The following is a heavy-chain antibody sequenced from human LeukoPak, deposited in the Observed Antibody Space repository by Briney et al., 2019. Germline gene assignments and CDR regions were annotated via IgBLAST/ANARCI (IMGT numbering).Heavy chain of an antibody. V-gene: IGHV3-23*01. D-gene: IGHD3-10*01. J-gene: IGHJ4*02. CDR3: AKGSSGSFYSHFDY. CDR2: ISGSGDST. Sequence: GGSLRFSCAASGFTFSSYAMNWVRQAPGKGLEWVSAISGSGDSTYYADSVKGRFTISRDNSKNTLYLQMNSLRAEDTAVYYCAKGSSGSFYSHFDYWGQGTLVTVSS. CDR1: GFTFSSYA.